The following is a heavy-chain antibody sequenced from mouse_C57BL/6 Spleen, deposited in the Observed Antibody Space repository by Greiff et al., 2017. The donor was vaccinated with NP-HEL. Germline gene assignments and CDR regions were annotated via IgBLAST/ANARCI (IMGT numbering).Heavy chain of an antibody. CDR1: GFTFSSYA. Sequence: EVHLVESGGGLVKPGGSLKLSCAASGFTFSSYAMSWVRQTPEKRLEWVATISDGGSYTYYPDNVKGRFTISRDNAKNNLYLQMSHLKSEDTAMYYCARDGVITPNFFDYWGQGTTLTVSS. D-gene: IGHD1-1*01. J-gene: IGHJ2*01. CDR3: ARDGVITPNFFDY. CDR2: ISDGGSYT. V-gene: IGHV5-4*01.